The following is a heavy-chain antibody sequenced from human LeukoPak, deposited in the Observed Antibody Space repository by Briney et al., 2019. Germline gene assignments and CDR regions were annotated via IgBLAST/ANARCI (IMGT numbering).Heavy chain of an antibody. CDR1: GFTFRNHG. J-gene: IGHJ4*02. D-gene: IGHD3-10*01. V-gene: IGHV3-33*01. CDR3: ARDIKSHYLDY. CDR2: IYYDGSDK. Sequence: GGSLRLSCAASGFTFRNHGMHWVRQAPGKGLEWVAVIYYDGSDKYYADSLKGRFTVSRDNSENMLFLQMNSLRGEDTAVYYCARDIKSHYLDYWGQGTLVTVSS.